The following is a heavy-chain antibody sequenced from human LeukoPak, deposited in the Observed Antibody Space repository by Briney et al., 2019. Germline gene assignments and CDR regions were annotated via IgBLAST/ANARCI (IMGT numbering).Heavy chain of an antibody. CDR1: GGSISSSSYY. V-gene: IGHV4-39*07. D-gene: IGHD3-10*01. CDR2: INHSGST. Sequence: SETLSLTCTVSGGSISSSSYYWGWIRQPPGKGLEWIGEINHSGSTNYNPSLKSRVTISVDTSKNQFSLKLSSVTAADTAVYYCARITMVRGVGMDVWGKGTTVTISS. CDR3: ARITMVRGVGMDV. J-gene: IGHJ6*03.